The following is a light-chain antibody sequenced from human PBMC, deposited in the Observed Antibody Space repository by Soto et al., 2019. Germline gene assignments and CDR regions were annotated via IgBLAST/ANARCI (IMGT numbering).Light chain of an antibody. CDR1: QSISSL. Sequence: DIQMTQSPSTLSASVGDRVTITCRASQSISSLLAWYQQKPGKAPKLLIYDASSLESGVPSRFSGSGSGTEFTLTISSLQPDDFVTYYCQQYNSYSHTFGQGTKVEIK. V-gene: IGKV1-5*01. CDR3: QQYNSYSHT. CDR2: DAS. J-gene: IGKJ1*01.